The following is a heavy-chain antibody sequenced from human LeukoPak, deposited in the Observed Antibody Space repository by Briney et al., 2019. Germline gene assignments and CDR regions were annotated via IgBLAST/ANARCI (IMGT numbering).Heavy chain of an antibody. D-gene: IGHD4-17*01. CDR1: GGSISSGGYY. V-gene: IGHV4-31*03. CDR3: ARFGDYVNYYYGMDV. Sequence: SETLSLTCTVSGGSISSGGYYWSWIRQHPGKGLEWIGYIYYRGSTYYNPSLKRRVTISVDTSKNQFSLKLSSVTAADTAVYYCARFGDYVNYYYGMDVWGQGTTVTVSS. CDR2: IYYRGST. J-gene: IGHJ6*02.